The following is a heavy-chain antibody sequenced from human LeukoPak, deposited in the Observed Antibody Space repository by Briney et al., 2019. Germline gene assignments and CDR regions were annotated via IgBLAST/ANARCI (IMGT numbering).Heavy chain of an antibody. CDR3: AASITMFDY. V-gene: IGHV3-7*02. CDR1: GFPYSRYW. D-gene: IGHD3-10*01. CDR2: IKEDGSVK. J-gene: IGHJ4*02. Sequence: PGGSVRLSCAASGFPYSRYWMSWVRQPPGKGLEWVANIKEDGSVKYYVESVKGRFTISRDNAKNSLYLQINSLRAEDTAVYYCAASITMFDYWGQGTLVTVSS.